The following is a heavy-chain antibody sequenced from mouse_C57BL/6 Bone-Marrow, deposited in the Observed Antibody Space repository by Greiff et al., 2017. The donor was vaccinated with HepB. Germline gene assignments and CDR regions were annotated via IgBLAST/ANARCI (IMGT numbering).Heavy chain of an antibody. CDR2: ISSGGSYT. Sequence: EVKLMESGGDLVKPGGSLKLSCAASGFTFSSYGMSWVRQTPDKRLEWVATISSGGSYTYYPDSVKGRFTISRDNAKNTLYLQMSSLKSEDTAMYYCARHGDYGSSWGQGTLVTVSA. J-gene: IGHJ3*01. CDR1: GFTFSSYG. D-gene: IGHD1-1*01. CDR3: ARHGDYGSS. V-gene: IGHV5-6*01.